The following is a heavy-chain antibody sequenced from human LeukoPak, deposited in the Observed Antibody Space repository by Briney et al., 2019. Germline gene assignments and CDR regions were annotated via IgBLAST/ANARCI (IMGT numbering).Heavy chain of an antibody. D-gene: IGHD6-13*01. V-gene: IGHV1-18*01. Sequence: ASVKVSCKASGYTFTSYGISWVRQAPGQGLEWMGWISAYNGNTNYAQKLQGRVTMTTDTSTSTAYMELRSLRSDDTAVYYCASSEASSWYLPFDYWGQGTLVTVSS. CDR3: ASSEASSWYLPFDY. CDR2: ISAYNGNT. CDR1: GYTFTSYG. J-gene: IGHJ4*02.